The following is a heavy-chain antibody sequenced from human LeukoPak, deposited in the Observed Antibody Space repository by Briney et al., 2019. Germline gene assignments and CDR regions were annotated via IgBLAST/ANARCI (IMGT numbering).Heavy chain of an antibody. V-gene: IGHV3-21*01. J-gene: IGHJ4*02. CDR2: ISSSSSYI. CDR1: GFTFSSYS. CDR3: ARRGDYGSGSPHDFDY. D-gene: IGHD3-10*01. Sequence: KSGGSPRLSCAASGFTFSSYSMNWVRQAPGKGLEWVSSISSSSSYIYYADSVKGRFTISRDNAKNSLYLQMNSLRAEDTAVYYCARRGDYGSGSPHDFDYWGQGTLVTVSS.